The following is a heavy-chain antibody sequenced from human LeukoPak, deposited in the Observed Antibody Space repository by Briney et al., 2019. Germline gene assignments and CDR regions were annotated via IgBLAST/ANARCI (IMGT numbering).Heavy chain of an antibody. Sequence: GRSLRLSCAASGFTFSSYAMSWVRQAPGKGLEWVSAISGSGGSTYYADSVKGRFTISRDNSKNTLYLQMNSLRAEDTAVYYCARSLTVVTPNDAFDIWGQGTMVTVSS. J-gene: IGHJ3*02. V-gene: IGHV3-23*01. D-gene: IGHD4-23*01. CDR1: GFTFSSYA. CDR2: ISGSGGST. CDR3: ARSLTVVTPNDAFDI.